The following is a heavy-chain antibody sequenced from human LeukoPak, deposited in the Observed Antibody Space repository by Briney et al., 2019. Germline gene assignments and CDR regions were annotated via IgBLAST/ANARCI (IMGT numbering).Heavy chain of an antibody. Sequence: GASVKVSCKASGYTFTSYDINWVRQATGQGLEWMGWMNPNSDNTGYAQKFQGRVTMTRNTSISTAYMELSSLRSDDTAVYYCAREGSYDSSGYYYYYYMDVWGKGTTVTVSS. CDR3: AREGSYDSSGYYYYYYMDV. D-gene: IGHD3-22*01. J-gene: IGHJ6*03. V-gene: IGHV1-8*01. CDR2: MNPNSDNT. CDR1: GYTFTSYD.